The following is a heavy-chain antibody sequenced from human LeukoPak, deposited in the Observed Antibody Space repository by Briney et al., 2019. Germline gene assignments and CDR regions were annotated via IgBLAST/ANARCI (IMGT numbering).Heavy chain of an antibody. J-gene: IGHJ4*02. CDR1: GFTFSTYS. CDR2: ISSSSSTI. V-gene: IGHV3-48*01. Sequence: GGSLRLSCAASGFTFSTYSMNWVRQAPGKGLEWVSYISSSSSTIYYADSVKGRFTISRDNAKNSLYLQMNSLRAEDTAVYYCARPDSSGYFDWGQGTLVTVSS. D-gene: IGHD3-22*01. CDR3: ARPDSSGYFD.